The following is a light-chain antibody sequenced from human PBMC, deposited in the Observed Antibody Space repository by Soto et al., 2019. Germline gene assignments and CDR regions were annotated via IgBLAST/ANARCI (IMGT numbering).Light chain of an antibody. J-gene: IGKJ4*01. Sequence: DIQMTQSPSSLSASVGDRVTITCRASQSLSSSLNWYQQKPGKAPKLLIYAASSLQSGVPSRFSGSGSGTDFTLTISSLPPEDFATYYCQHSYSTPPTFGGGTKVEIK. CDR2: AAS. CDR1: QSLSSS. V-gene: IGKV1-39*01. CDR3: QHSYSTPPT.